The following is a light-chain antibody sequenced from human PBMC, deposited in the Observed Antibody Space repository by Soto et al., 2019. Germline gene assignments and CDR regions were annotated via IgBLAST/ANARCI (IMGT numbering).Light chain of an antibody. CDR3: QQYNSWPYT. Sequence: EIVMTQSPATLSVSPGERATLSCRASQSVSSNLAWYQQKPGQAPRLLIYGASTRATGIPARFSGSGSGTEFTVTISSLQSEDFAVYYCQQYNSWPYTFGQGTKLEIK. J-gene: IGKJ2*01. CDR1: QSVSSN. V-gene: IGKV3D-15*01. CDR2: GAS.